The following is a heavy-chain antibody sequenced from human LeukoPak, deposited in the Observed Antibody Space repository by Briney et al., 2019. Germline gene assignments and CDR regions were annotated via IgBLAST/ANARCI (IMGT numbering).Heavy chain of an antibody. Sequence: PSETLSLTCAVYGGSFSGYYWSWIRQPPGKGLEWIGEINHSGSTNYNPSLKSRVTISVDTSKNQFSLKLSSVTAADTAVYYCARDLRVVPAAMMEHVFDYWGQGTLVTVSS. CDR1: GGSFSGYY. V-gene: IGHV4-34*01. D-gene: IGHD2-2*01. J-gene: IGHJ4*02. CDR3: ARDLRVVPAAMMEHVFDY. CDR2: INHSGST.